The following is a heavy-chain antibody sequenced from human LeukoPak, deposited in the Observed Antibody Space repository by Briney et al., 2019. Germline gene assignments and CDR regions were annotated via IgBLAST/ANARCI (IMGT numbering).Heavy chain of an antibody. CDR1: GFTFNNYE. CDR2: ISSSGSIS. D-gene: IGHD6-19*01. CDR3: ARQAYGSGWF. V-gene: IGHV3-48*03. J-gene: IGHJ4*02. Sequence: GGSLRLHCSASGFTFNNYEMSWVRQAPGKGLEWVSYISSSGSISYYSDSVKGRFTISRDNAKNSVSLQMNALRAEDTGVYYCARQAYGSGWFWGQGTLVSVSS.